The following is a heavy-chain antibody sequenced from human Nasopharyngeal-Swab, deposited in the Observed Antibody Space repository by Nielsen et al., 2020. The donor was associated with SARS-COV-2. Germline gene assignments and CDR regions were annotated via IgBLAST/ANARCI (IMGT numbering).Heavy chain of an antibody. D-gene: IGHD2-8*01. CDR2: INTNTGNP. V-gene: IGHV7-4-1*02. J-gene: IGHJ5*02. CDR3: ARGRYCTNGVCQDRGSWFDP. CDR1: GYTFTSYA. Sequence: ASVKVSCKASGYTFTSYAMNWVRQAPGQGLEWMGWINTNTGNPTYAQGFTGRFVFSLDTSVSTAYLQISSLKAEDTAVCYCARGRYCTNGVCQDRGSWFDPWGQGTLVTVSS.